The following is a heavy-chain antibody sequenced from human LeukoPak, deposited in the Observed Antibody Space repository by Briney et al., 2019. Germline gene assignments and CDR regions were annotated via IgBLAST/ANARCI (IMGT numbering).Heavy chain of an antibody. D-gene: IGHD2-2*01. CDR2: IYTSGST. Sequence: PSETLSLTCAVYGGSFSGYYWSWIRQPAGKGLEWIGRIYTSGSTNYNPSLTSRVTMSVDTSKNQFSLKLTSVTAADTAVYYCARDRCNSTTCASRGAFDIWGQGTMVTVS. CDR3: ARDRCNSTTCASRGAFDI. J-gene: IGHJ3*02. CDR1: GGSFSGYY. V-gene: IGHV4-4*07.